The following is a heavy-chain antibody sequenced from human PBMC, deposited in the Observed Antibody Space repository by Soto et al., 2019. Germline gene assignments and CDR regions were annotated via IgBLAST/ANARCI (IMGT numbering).Heavy chain of an antibody. Sequence: EVQLVESGGGLVQPGGSLRLSCAASGFTVSSNYMRRVRQAPEKGLEWVSVIYSGGSTYYADSVKGRFTISRDNSKNTLYLQMNSLRAEDTAVYYCARDDYVWVRLYYFDYWGQGTLVTVSS. CDR2: IYSGGST. J-gene: IGHJ4*02. CDR1: GFTVSSNY. D-gene: IGHD3-16*01. V-gene: IGHV3-66*01. CDR3: ARDDYVWVRLYYFDY.